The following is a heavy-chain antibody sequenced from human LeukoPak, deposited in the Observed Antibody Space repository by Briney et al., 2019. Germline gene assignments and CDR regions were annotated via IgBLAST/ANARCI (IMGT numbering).Heavy chain of an antibody. V-gene: IGHV1-69*05. CDR2: IIPIFGTA. Sequence: ASVKVSCKASGGTFSSYAISWVRQAPGQGLEWMGGIIPIFGTANYARKFQGRVTITTDESTSTAYMELSSLRSEDTAVYYCARDRVGYCSSTSCYTFQHWGQGTLVTVSS. CDR3: ARDRVGYCSSTSCYTFQH. CDR1: GGTFSSYA. J-gene: IGHJ1*01. D-gene: IGHD2-2*02.